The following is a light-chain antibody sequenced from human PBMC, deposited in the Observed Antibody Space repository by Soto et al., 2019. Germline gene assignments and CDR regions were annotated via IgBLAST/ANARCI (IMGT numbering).Light chain of an antibody. CDR1: QSVSSTF. CDR2: GAS. V-gene: IGKV3-20*01. J-gene: IGKJ4*01. Sequence: EIVLTQSPGSLSLSPGERATLSCRASQSVSSTFFAWYQQRPGQAPRLLMYGASSRATGIPERFSGSGSGTDFTLTISRLEPEDFAVYYCQQSYTNIQELTFGGGTKVEI. CDR3: QQSYTNIQELT.